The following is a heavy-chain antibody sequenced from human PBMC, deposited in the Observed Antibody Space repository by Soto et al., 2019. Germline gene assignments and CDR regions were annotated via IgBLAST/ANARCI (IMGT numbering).Heavy chain of an antibody. D-gene: IGHD1-1*01. CDR2: IYPGDSDT. Sequence: PGESLKISCKGSGYRFTNYWIGWVRQMPGKGLEWMGIIYPGDSDTRYSPSFRGQVTISADTSISTAFLQWSSLKASDTAVYYCARASWKFVYPYNFDYWGQGTLVTVSS. J-gene: IGHJ4*02. CDR3: ARASWKFVYPYNFDY. V-gene: IGHV5-51*01. CDR1: GYRFTNYW.